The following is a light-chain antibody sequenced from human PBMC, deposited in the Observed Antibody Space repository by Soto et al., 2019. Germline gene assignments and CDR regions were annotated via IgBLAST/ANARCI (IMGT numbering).Light chain of an antibody. V-gene: IGKV1-5*01. CDR1: QSISSW. CDR2: DAS. CDR3: QQYNSYPDT. J-gene: IGKJ2*01. Sequence: DIQMTQYPSTLSASVGDRVTISCRASQSISSWLAWYQQKRGKAPKLLIYDASSLESGVPSRFSDSGAWTEFTLTICSLQADEFPTYYCQQYNSYPDTCRQETKLDIK.